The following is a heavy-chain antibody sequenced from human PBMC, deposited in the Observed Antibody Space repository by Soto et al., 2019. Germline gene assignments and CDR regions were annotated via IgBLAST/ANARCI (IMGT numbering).Heavy chain of an antibody. CDR2: ISYTGDT. V-gene: IGHV4-61*01. CDR3: ARIVVGVTADY. J-gene: IGHJ4*02. CDR1: GDSVSSDNYF. D-gene: IGHD1-26*01. Sequence: QVQLRESGPELLKPSETLSLTCTVSGDSVSSDNYFWTWIRQPPGKGLEWIAYISYTGDTNYNPSLNSRVTISVEPSTNQFSLKMTSVTAADTAVYFCARIVVGVTADYWGQGTLVTVSS.